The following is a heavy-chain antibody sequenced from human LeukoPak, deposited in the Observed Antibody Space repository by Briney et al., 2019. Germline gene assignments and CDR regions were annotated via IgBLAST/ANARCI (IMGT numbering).Heavy chain of an antibody. V-gene: IGHV1-46*01. J-gene: IGHJ4*02. D-gene: IGHD6-19*01. Sequence: ASVKVSCKASGGTFSSYAISWVRQAPGQGLEWMGIINPSGGSTSYAQKFQGRVTMTRDTSTSTVYMELSSLRSEDTAVYYCARGEVAVAGIDYWGQGTLVTVSS. CDR2: INPSGGST. CDR1: GGTFSSYA. CDR3: ARGEVAVAGIDY.